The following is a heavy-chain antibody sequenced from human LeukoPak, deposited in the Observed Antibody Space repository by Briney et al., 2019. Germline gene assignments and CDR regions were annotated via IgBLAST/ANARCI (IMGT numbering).Heavy chain of an antibody. CDR2: INPNSGGT. V-gene: IGHV1-2*02. CDR3: ARQNSSSWSDAFDI. Sequence: ASVKVSCKASGYTFTGYYMHWVRQAPGQGLERMGWINPNSGGTNYAQKFQGRVTMTRDTSISTAYMELSRLRSDDTAVYYCARQNSSSWSDAFDIWGQGTMVTVSS. CDR1: GYTFTGYY. D-gene: IGHD6-13*01. J-gene: IGHJ3*02.